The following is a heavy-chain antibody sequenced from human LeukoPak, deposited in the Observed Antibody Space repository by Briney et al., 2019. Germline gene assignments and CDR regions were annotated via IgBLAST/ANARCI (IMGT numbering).Heavy chain of an antibody. V-gene: IGHV4-34*01. CDR2: INHSGST. Sequence: SETLSLTCAVYGGSFSGYYWSWIRQPPGKGLEWIGEINHSGSTIYNPSLKSRVTISVDTSKNQFSLKLSSVTAADTAVYYCARGLTMMYWGQGTLVTVSS. D-gene: IGHD3-22*01. CDR1: GGSFSGYY. CDR3: ARGLTMMY. J-gene: IGHJ4*02.